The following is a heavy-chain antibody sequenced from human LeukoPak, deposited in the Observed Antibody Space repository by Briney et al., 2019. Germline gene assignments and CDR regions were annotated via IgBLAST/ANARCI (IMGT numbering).Heavy chain of an antibody. CDR3: ATKQWLAPPPDS. CDR1: GFTFSKYW. V-gene: IGHV3-74*01. CDR2: INTDGTVT. Sequence: GGSLRLSCAASGFTFSKYWMLWVRQAPGKGLESVSRINTDGTVTTYADSVKGRFTVSRDNADNTMFLQMNSVRDEDTSVYYCATKQWLAPPPDSWGQGTPVTVSS. J-gene: IGHJ4*02. D-gene: IGHD6-19*01.